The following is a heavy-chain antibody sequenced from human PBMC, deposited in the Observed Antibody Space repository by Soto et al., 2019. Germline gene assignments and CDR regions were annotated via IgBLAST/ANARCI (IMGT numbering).Heavy chain of an antibody. J-gene: IGHJ5*02. CDR1: GGSISTYY. CDR2: IYYSGST. CDR3: ARHVPDNWFDP. V-gene: IGHV4-59*08. D-gene: IGHD2-2*01. Sequence: SETLSLTCTVSGGSISTYYWNWIRQPPGKGLEWIGYIYYSGSTNYNPSLKSRVTISVDTSKNQFSLKLGSVTAADTAVYYCARHVPDNWFDPWGQGTLVTVSS.